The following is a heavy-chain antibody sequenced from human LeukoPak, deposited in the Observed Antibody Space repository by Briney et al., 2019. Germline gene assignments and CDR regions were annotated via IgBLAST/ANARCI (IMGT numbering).Heavy chain of an antibody. J-gene: IGHJ5*02. V-gene: IGHV3-30*04. D-gene: IGHD3-22*01. CDR1: GFTFSSYA. CDR2: ISYVVGNK. Sequence: GGSLRLSCAASGFTFSSYAMDWVGQAPGKGLEWGAVISYVVGNKYYADSVKGRFTISRDNTKNTLYLQMNSLRAEDTAVYYCARQVVSDSSGYYRWGQGTLVTVSS. CDR3: ARQVVSDSSGYYR.